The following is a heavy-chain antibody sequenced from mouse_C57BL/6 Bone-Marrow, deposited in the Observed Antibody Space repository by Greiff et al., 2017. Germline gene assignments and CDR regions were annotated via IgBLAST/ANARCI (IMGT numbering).Heavy chain of an antibody. J-gene: IGHJ2*01. CDR3: AREGYYGCFDY. CDR1: GYTFTSYW. CDR2: IHPNSGST. V-gene: IGHV1-64*01. Sequence: QVQLQQPGAELVKPGASVKLSCKASGYTFTSYWMHWVKQRPGQGLEWIGMIHPNSGSTNYNEKFKSKATLTVDQSSSTAYMQLSSLTSEDSAVYYCAREGYYGCFDYWGQGTTLTVSS. D-gene: IGHD1-1*01.